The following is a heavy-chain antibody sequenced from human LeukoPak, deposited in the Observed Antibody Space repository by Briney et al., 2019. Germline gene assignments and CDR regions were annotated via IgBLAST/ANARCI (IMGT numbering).Heavy chain of an antibody. Sequence: GGSLRLSCAASGFTVSSNYMSWVRQVPGKGLEWVSVIYSGGSTYYADSVKGRFSIPRDNSKNTLYLQMNSLRAEDTAVYYCAREAAVGATQFDYWGQGTLVTVSS. V-gene: IGHV3-66*01. D-gene: IGHD1-26*01. CDR1: GFTVSSNY. CDR3: AREAAVGATQFDY. J-gene: IGHJ4*02. CDR2: IYSGGST.